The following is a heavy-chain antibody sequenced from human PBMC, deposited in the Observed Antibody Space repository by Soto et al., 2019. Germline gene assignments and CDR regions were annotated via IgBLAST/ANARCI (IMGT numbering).Heavy chain of an antibody. J-gene: IGHJ6*02. CDR3: ARDPDHYSYYGMDV. CDR2: ISSDGSIT. CDR1: GFAFSSHW. V-gene: IGHV3-74*01. Sequence: EVQLVESGGGLVQPGGSLRLSCAASGFAFSSHWMHGVRQAPGKGLVWVARISSDGSITSYGDSVKGRFTISRDNAKNTLYLQMNSLRVEDTAVYYCARDPDHYSYYGMDVWGQGTTVSVSS.